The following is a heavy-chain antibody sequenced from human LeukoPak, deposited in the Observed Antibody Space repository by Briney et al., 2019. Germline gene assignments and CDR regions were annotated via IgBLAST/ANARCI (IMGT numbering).Heavy chain of an antibody. CDR2: ISSSSTYT. V-gene: IGHV3-11*06. CDR3: AMYRNYGDRDY. D-gene: IGHD4-17*01. Sequence: GGSLRLSCAASGFTFSDYYMSWIRQAPGKGLEWVSYISSSSTYTNYADSVKGRFTISRDNAKNSLYLQMNSLRHEDTAVYYCAMYRNYGDRDYWGQGTLVTVSS. CDR1: GFTFSDYY. J-gene: IGHJ4*02.